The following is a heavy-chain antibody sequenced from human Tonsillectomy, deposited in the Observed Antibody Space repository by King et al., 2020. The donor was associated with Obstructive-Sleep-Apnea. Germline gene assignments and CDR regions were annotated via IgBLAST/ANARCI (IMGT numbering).Heavy chain of an antibody. Sequence: VQLVESGGGLVQPGGSLRLSCAASGFTFSIYWMSWVRQAPGKGLEWVATIKQDGGEKYYVDFVKGRFTISRDDAKNSLYLQMNSLRAEDTAIYYCARTSRTSYFDTSGHRLDYWVQGTLVTVSS. J-gene: IGHJ4*02. CDR1: GFTFSIYW. CDR2: IKQDGGEK. V-gene: IGHV3-7*03. CDR3: ARTSRTSYFDTSGHRLDY. D-gene: IGHD3-22*01.